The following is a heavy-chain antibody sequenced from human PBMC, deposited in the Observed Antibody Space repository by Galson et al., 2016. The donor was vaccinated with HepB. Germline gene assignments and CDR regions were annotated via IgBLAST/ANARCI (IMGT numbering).Heavy chain of an antibody. CDR2: INPNSGGA. CDR3: ARGHVYGSGSYYPDY. Sequence: SVKVSCKASGYIFSGYYIYWVRQAPGEGLQWMGWINPNSGGASYAQMFQGRVTMTRDTSISTASMDLTRLTSDDTAVYYCARGHVYGSGSYYPDYWGQGTLVTVSS. D-gene: IGHD3-10*01. V-gene: IGHV1-2*02. CDR1: GYIFSGYY. J-gene: IGHJ4*02.